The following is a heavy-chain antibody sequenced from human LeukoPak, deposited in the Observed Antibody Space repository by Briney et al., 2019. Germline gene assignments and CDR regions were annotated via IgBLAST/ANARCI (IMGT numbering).Heavy chain of an antibody. CDR3: AKEYDSSGFFDY. Sequence: PGGSLRLSCAASGFTFSSYDMSWVRQAPGKGLEWVSAISGRGGSTYYADSVKGRFTISRDTSKNTLYLQMNSLRAEDTAVYYCAKEYDSSGFFDYWGQGTLVTVSS. V-gene: IGHV3-23*01. J-gene: IGHJ4*02. D-gene: IGHD3-22*01. CDR2: ISGRGGST. CDR1: GFTFSSYD.